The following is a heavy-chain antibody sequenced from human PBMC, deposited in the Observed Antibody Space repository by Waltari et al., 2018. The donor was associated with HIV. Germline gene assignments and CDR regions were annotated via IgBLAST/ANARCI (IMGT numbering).Heavy chain of an antibody. CDR1: FTFSRYA. D-gene: IGHD3-10*01. CDR2: ISYDGSNK. V-gene: IGHV3-30*01. J-gene: IGHJ4*02. CDR3: ARGVRSDFYGSGNSH. Sequence: QVQLVESGGGVVQPGFTFSRYAMHWVRPAPGKGLEWVAVISYDGSNKYYADSVKGRFTISRDISKNTLSLQMNSLRPEDTAVYYCARGVRSDFYGSGNSHWGQGTLVTVSS.